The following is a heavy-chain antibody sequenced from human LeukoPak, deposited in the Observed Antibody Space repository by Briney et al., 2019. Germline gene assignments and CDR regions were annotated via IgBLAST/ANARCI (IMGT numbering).Heavy chain of an antibody. CDR3: ARGPPNWGYDY. CDR2: MSPNSGDT. J-gene: IGHJ4*02. Sequence: ASVKVSCKASGYTFTSYDFNWARQATGQRPEWMGWMSPNSGDTGYAQKFQDRVTMTRNTSISTAYMELSSLRSDDTAVYYCARGPPNWGYDYWGPGTLVTVSS. V-gene: IGHV1-8*01. CDR1: GYTFTSYD. D-gene: IGHD7-27*01.